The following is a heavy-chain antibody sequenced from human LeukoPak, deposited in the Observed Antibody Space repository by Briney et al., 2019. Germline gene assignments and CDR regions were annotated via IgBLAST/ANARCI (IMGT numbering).Heavy chain of an antibody. J-gene: IGHJ3*02. CDR1: GYTLTELS. Sequence: ASVKVSCKVSGYTLTELSMHWVRQAPGKGLEWMGGFAPEDGETIYAQKFQGRVTMTEDTSTDTAYMELSSLRSEDTAVYYCATSRPYSGYDLAAFDIWGQGTMVTVSS. D-gene: IGHD5-12*01. CDR3: ATSRPYSGYDLAAFDI. CDR2: FAPEDGET. V-gene: IGHV1-24*01.